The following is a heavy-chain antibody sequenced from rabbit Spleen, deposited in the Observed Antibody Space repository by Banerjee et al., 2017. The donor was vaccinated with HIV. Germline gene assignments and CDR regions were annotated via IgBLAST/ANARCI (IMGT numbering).Heavy chain of an antibody. D-gene: IGHD1-1*01. V-gene: IGHV1S45*01. CDR2: IDAGSSGFT. Sequence: QEQVLESGGGLVKPEGSLKLSCTASGVSFSISSYMCWVRQAPGKGLEWIACIDAGSSGFTYFATWAKGRFTISKTSSTTVTLQMTRLTAADTATYFCARDPSGREDFDLWGPGTLVTVS. CDR3: ARDPSGREDFDL. J-gene: IGHJ4*01. CDR1: GVSFSISSY.